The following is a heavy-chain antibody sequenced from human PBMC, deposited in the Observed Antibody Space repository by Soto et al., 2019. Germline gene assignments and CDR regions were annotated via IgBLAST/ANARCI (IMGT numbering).Heavy chain of an antibody. J-gene: IGHJ6*02. V-gene: IGHV3-7*05. CDR3: ARRAATDYYYFYYALDV. Sequence: GGSLRLSCAASGFTFSSYWMTWVRQAPGKGLEWVANIHQDGSEKYYVDSVKGRFTISRDNAKTSLYLQMNSLRVEDTAVYYCARRAATDYYYFYYALDVWGRGTTVTVSS. CDR2: IHQDGSEK. CDR1: GFTFSSYW. D-gene: IGHD2-15*01.